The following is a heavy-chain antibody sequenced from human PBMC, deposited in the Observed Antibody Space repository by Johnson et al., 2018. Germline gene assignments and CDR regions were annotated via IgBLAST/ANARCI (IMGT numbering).Heavy chain of an antibody. V-gene: IGHV3-33*06. Sequence: QVQLVESGGGVVQPGRSLRLSCAASGFTFSSYGMHWVRQAPGKGLEWVAVIWYDGSNKYYADSVKGRFTISRDNSKNTLYLQMNSLRAEDTAMYYCAKDPSTDVLGWFDPWGQGTLVTVSS. CDR2: IWYDGSNK. J-gene: IGHJ5*02. CDR3: AKDPSTDVLGWFDP. D-gene: IGHD4-17*01. CDR1: GFTFSSYG.